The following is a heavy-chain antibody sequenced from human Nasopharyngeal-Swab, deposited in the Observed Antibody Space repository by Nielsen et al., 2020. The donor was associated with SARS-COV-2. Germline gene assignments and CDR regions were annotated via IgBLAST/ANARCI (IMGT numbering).Heavy chain of an antibody. D-gene: IGHD1-1*01. Sequence: GESLKISCAASGFTFSDYYMAWVRQAPGKGLEWLSYISTSGRTTDSADSVKGRFTISRDNAKNSVYLEMTSLRAEDTALYYCAKGLEDWGQGTLVTVSS. CDR1: GFTFSDYY. CDR3: AKGLED. CDR2: ISTSGRTT. V-gene: IGHV3-11*01. J-gene: IGHJ4*02.